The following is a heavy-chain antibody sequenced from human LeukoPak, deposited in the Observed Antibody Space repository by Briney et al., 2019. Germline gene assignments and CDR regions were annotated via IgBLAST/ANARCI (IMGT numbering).Heavy chain of an antibody. V-gene: IGHV5-51*01. CDR2: IYPGDSDT. D-gene: IGHD6-13*01. Sequence: GESLKISCKGSGYRFTNYWIGWVRQMPGKGLEWMGIIYPGDSDTRYSPSFQGQVTISADKSISTAYLQWSSLKASDTAMYYCASLHSSSPNYFDYWGQGTLVTVSS. CDR1: GYRFTNYW. J-gene: IGHJ4*02. CDR3: ASLHSSSPNYFDY.